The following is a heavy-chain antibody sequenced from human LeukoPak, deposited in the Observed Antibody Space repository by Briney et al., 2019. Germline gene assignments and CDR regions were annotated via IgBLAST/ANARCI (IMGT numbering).Heavy chain of an antibody. Sequence: PSETLSLTCSVSGGSMSDSITWGWVRQPPGKGLEWLANIHDDGRTAPNPSLRSRLTISQDRSKNQLSLKVSSVTAADTAFYYCAKVLTAAGLDLWGQGILVTVSS. J-gene: IGHJ5*02. CDR1: GGSMSDSIT. V-gene: IGHV4/OR15-8*01. CDR2: IHDDGRT. D-gene: IGHD6-25*01. CDR3: AKVLTAAGLDL.